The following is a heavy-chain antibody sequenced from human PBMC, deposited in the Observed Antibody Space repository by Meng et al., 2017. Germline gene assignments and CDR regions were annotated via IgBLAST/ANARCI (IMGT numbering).Heavy chain of an antibody. CDR1: GGSFSGYY. CDR2: INHSGST. J-gene: IGHJ1*01. D-gene: IGHD2-21*02. V-gene: IGHV4-34*01. Sequence: GKLPQWGAGPFKPSEPLSLTFAVYGGSFSGYYWSWIRQPPGKGLEWIGEINHSGSTNYNPSLKSRVTISVDTSKNQFSLKLSSVTAADTAVYYCARARRAGSVVTAIRNWGQGTLVTVSS. CDR3: ARARRAGSVVTAIRN.